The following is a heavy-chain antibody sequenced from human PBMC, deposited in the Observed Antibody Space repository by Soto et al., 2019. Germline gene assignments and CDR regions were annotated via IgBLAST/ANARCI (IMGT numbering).Heavy chain of an antibody. CDR1: GFTFSSYA. Sequence: EVQLLESGGGLVQPGGSLRLSCAASGFTFSSYAMSWVRQAPGKGLEWVSSISGSGGSTYYADSVKGRFTISRDNSKNTLYLQMNSLRAEDTVVYYCAKFGYSSSWPNWFDPWGQGTLVTVSS. CDR2: ISGSGGST. CDR3: AKFGYSSSWPNWFDP. J-gene: IGHJ5*02. D-gene: IGHD6-13*01. V-gene: IGHV3-23*01.